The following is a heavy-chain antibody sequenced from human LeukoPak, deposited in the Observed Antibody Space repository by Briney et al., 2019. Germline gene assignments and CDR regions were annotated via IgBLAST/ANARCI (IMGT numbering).Heavy chain of an antibody. J-gene: IGHJ4*02. CDR2: ISYDGSNK. CDR3: ARMSSYGYGDFDY. V-gene: IGHV3-30-3*01. CDR1: GFTFSSYA. Sequence: PGGSLRLSCAASGFTFSSYAMHWVRQAPGKGLEWVAVISYDGSNKYYADSVKGRFTISRDNSKNTLYLQMNSLRAEDTAVYYCARMSSYGYGDFDYWGQGTLVTVFS. D-gene: IGHD5-18*01.